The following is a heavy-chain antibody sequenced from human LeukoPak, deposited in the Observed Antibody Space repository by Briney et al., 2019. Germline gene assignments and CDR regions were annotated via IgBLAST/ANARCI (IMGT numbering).Heavy chain of an antibody. Sequence: PSEPLSLTCTVTDGLISSGGYYWSWIRQHPGKGLDWIAYIYSSGRTYYNPSLKSRVTISGDTSKNQFSLKLSSVTAADTAIYYCARGGGNYYNHSFDYWGQGTLVTVSS. CDR2: IYSSGRT. V-gene: IGHV4-31*03. D-gene: IGHD1-26*01. CDR3: ARGGGNYYNHSFDY. J-gene: IGHJ4*02. CDR1: DGLISSGGYY.